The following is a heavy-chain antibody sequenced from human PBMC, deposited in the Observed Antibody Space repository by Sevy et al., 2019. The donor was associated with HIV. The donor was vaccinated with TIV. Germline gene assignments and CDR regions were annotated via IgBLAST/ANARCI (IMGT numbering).Heavy chain of an antibody. CDR3: ASHYYDSTGYYFPLDY. V-gene: IGHV3-30*04. CDR2: ISYDGNNK. Sequence: GGSLRFSGKASGFTFSSYAMYWVRKAPGKGLEWVAVISYDGNNKDYADPVKGLFTISRVNSKNTLYLQMNCLIAEDTAVYYFASHYYDSTGYYFPLDYWGQGTLVTVSS. J-gene: IGHJ4*02. CDR1: GFTFSSYA. D-gene: IGHD3-22*01.